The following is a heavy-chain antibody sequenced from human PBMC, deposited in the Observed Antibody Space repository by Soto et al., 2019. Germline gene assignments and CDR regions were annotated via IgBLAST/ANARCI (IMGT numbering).Heavy chain of an antibody. CDR3: ATGATTWAAGLRY. CDR2: ISSTSSTK. V-gene: IGHV3-48*02. D-gene: IGHD1-26*01. J-gene: IGHJ4*02. Sequence: PGGSLRLSCAASGFSFSTYSMNWVRQAPGKGLEWVSYISSTSSTKYYADSVKTRFTISRDNAKNSLYLQMIILGDEDTALYYCATGATTWAAGLRYWGQGILVTVSS. CDR1: GFSFSTYS.